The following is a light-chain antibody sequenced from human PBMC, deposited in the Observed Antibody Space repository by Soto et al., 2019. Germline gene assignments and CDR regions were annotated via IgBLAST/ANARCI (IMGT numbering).Light chain of an antibody. V-gene: IGLV2-14*01. CDR2: EVS. CDR3: SSYTSSSTLQ. J-gene: IGLJ2*01. CDR1: SSDVGAYNY. Sequence: QSVLTQPASVSGSPGQSITISCTGTSSDVGAYNYVSWYQQHPGKAPKLIIYEVSIRPSGLSNRFSGSKSGNTASLTISGLQAEDEADYYFSSYTSSSTLQFGGGTKLTVL.